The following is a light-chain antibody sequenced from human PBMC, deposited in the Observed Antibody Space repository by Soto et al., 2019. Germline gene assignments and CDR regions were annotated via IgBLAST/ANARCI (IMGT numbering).Light chain of an antibody. Sequence: EVVLTHSPATLSVSPGEGATLSCRASQSVRRNLALYQQRPGQVPRLLIYDSSTRATGIPARFSGSGSGTEFTLTISSLQSEDFAVYYCQQYNTWPITFGQGTRLDI. CDR1: QSVRRN. V-gene: IGKV3-15*01. CDR3: QQYNTWPIT. CDR2: DSS. J-gene: IGKJ5*01.